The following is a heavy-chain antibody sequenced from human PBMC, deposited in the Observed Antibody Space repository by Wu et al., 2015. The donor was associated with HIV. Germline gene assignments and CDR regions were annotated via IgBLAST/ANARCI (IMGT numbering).Heavy chain of an antibody. D-gene: IGHD1-26*01. CDR3: ARDTVGAEHRPYYGMDV. CDR2: IIPAFGTT. CDR1: GYTFPNYG. J-gene: IGHJ6*02. V-gene: IGHV1-69*13. Sequence: QVQLVQSGGEVKKPGASVKVSCKASGYTFPNYGISWVRQAPGQGLEWMGGIIPAFGTTDYAGKFQGRVTISADDSTSTAYMELKRLTSEDTAVYYCARDTVGAEHRPYYGMDVWGQGTTVTVSS.